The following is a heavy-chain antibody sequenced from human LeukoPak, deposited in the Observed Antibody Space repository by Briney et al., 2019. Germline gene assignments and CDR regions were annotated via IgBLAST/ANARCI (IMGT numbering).Heavy chain of an antibody. Sequence: GGSLRLSCAASGFAFSNAWMSWVRQAPGKGLEWVGRIKSKTDDGTTDYAAPVKGRFTISRDDSKNTLFLQMNSLKTGDTAVYYCTTDIVVVPDGFYFDYWGQGTLVTVSS. CDR3: TTDIVVVPDGFYFDY. CDR1: GFAFSNAW. CDR2: IKSKTDDGTT. J-gene: IGHJ4*02. D-gene: IGHD2-2*01. V-gene: IGHV3-15*01.